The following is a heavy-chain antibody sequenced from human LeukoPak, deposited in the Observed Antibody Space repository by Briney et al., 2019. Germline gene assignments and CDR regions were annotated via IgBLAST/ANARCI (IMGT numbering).Heavy chain of an antibody. J-gene: IGHJ4*02. Sequence: ASVTVSCTASGGTFSSYDSSWVRQAPGQGLEWMGGIIPILGIANYAQKFQGRVTITADKSTSTAYMELSSLRSEDTAVYYCARAMIAVAENYYFDYWGQGTLVTVSS. D-gene: IGHD6-19*01. CDR2: IIPILGIA. V-gene: IGHV1-69*10. CDR3: ARAMIAVAENYYFDY. CDR1: GGTFSSYD.